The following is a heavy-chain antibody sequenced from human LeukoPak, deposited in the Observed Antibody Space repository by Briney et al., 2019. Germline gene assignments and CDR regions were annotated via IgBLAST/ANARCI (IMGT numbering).Heavy chain of an antibody. Sequence: PSETLSLTCAVYGVSFSGYYWSWIRQPPGKGLEWIGEINHSGSTKYNPSLKSRVTIAADTSKKQFSLKLGSVPAAHTAVYYRARGVLNDSSSVGVETSFAPWGQGTLVTVSS. CDR3: ARGVLNDSSSVGVETSFAP. CDR1: GVSFSGYY. V-gene: IGHV4-34*01. D-gene: IGHD6-13*01. J-gene: IGHJ5*02. CDR2: INHSGST.